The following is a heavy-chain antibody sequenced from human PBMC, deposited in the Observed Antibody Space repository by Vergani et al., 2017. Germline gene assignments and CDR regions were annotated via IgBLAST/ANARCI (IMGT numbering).Heavy chain of an antibody. CDR1: GFRFSSYA. V-gene: IGHV3-23*01. Sequence: EVQLFESGGGLVQPGGSLRLSCAASGFRFSSYAMSWVRQARGKGLEWVSTSSNGGGSTYYADSVKGRFTIARYNSKNTLYLQPNSLRADDTAVYSCVKGCGYSYFRELDYWGQGTLVTVSS. D-gene: IGHD5-18*01. CDR3: VKGCGYSYFRELDY. CDR2: SSNGGGST. J-gene: IGHJ4*02.